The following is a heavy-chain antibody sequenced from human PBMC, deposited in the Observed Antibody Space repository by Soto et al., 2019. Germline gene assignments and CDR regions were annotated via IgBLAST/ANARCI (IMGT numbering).Heavy chain of an antibody. CDR1: GFTFGAYS. J-gene: IGHJ4*02. Sequence: DVQLVESGGGLVNPGESLRLSCAASGFTFGAYSLIWVRQAPGKGLEWVSSINPSGTDIHYADSVEGRFTISRDNARSSLYLQMISLRVDDTAVYYCARDCLTGDPREAFDCWGQGTLVTVSS. CDR3: ARDCLTGDPREAFDC. CDR2: INPSGTDI. D-gene: IGHD7-27*01. V-gene: IGHV3-21*01.